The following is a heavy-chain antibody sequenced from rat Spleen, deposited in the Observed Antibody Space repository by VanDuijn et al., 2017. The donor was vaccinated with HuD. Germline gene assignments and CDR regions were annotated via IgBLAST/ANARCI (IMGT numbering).Heavy chain of an antibody. D-gene: IGHD4-2*01. V-gene: IGHV5-7*01. CDR3: TRSILADY. CDR1: GFNFNDFW. CDR2: MSYDGSST. Sequence: EVQLVESGGDLVQPGRSMKLSCAASGFNFNDFWMGWVRQAPTKGLEWVATMSYDGSSTYYRDSVKGRFTISRDNAKSTLYLQMDSLRSEDTATYYCTRSILADYWGQGVMVTVSS. J-gene: IGHJ2*01.